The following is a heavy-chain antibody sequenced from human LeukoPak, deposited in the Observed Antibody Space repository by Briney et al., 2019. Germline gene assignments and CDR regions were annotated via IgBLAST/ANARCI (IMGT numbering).Heavy chain of an antibody. J-gene: IGHJ4*02. CDR3: ARQGSSSYSN. D-gene: IGHD6-13*01. Sequence: PSETLSLTCTVSGGSISSSSYYWGWIRQPPGKGLEWIGSIYYSGGTYYNPSLKSRVTISVDTTKNQFSLKLSSVTAADTAVYYCARQGSSSYSNWGQGTLVTVSS. CDR1: GGSISSSSYY. CDR2: IYYSGGT. V-gene: IGHV4-39*01.